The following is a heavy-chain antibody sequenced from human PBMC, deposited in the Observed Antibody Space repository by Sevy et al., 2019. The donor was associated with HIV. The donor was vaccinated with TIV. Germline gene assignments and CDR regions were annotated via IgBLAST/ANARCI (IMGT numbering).Heavy chain of an antibody. CDR1: GGSFRGYY. J-gene: IGHJ4*02. D-gene: IGHD2-21*02. CDR3: ARGRIVVVTASYSRGRYYFDY. CDR2: INHSGST. V-gene: IGHV4-34*01. Sequence: SETLSLTCAVYGGSFRGYYWSWIRQPPGKGLEWIGEINHSGSTNYNPSLKSRVTISVDTSKNQLSLKRSSVTAADTAVYYCARGRIVVVTASYSRGRYYFDYWGPGTLVTVSS.